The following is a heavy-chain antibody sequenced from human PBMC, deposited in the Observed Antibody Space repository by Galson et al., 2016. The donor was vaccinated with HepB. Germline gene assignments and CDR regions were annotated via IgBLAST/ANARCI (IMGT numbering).Heavy chain of an antibody. V-gene: IGHV3-21*01. J-gene: IGHJ4*02. CDR1: GFTYSSYS. D-gene: IGHD5-18*01. Sequence: SLRLSCAASGFTYSSYSMNWVRQAPGKGLEWVSSISSSSNYIYHADSVKGRFTISRDNSKNTLHLQMYSLRAEDTAVYYCVRACTAMDTGVDYWGQGTLVTVSS. CDR2: ISSSSNYI. CDR3: VRACTAMDTGVDY.